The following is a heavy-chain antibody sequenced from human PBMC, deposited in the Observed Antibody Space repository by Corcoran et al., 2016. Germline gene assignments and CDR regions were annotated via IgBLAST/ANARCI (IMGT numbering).Heavy chain of an antibody. D-gene: IGHD6-19*01. Sequence: QVQLVQSGAEVKKPGASVKVSCKASGYTFTSYAMHWVRQAPGQRLEWMGWINAGNGNTKYSQKFQGRVTITRDTSASTAYMELSSLRSEDTAVYYCARADGSRAVAGFDYWGQGTLVTVSS. CDR2: INAGNGNT. J-gene: IGHJ4*02. CDR1: GYTFTSYA. CDR3: ARADGSRAVAGFDY. V-gene: IGHV1-3*01.